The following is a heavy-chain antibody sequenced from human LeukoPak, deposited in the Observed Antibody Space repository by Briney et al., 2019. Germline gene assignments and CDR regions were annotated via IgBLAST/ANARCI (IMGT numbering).Heavy chain of an antibody. CDR1: GLTFNNYA. Sequence: GGSLRLSCEASGLTFNNYAMHWVRQSSGKGLEWVSGIGSSGGSTYYADSVKGRFTISRDNSKNTLYLQMNSLRAEDTAVYYCARYGGSYPLTLLEYFQHWGQGTLVTVSS. CDR3: ARYGGSYPLTLLEYFQH. V-gene: IGHV3-23*01. J-gene: IGHJ1*01. D-gene: IGHD1-26*01. CDR2: IGSSGGST.